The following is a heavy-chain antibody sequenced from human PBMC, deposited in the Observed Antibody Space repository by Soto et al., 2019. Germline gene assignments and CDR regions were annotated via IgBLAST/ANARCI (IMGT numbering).Heavy chain of an antibody. Sequence: SVKVSCKASGGTFSSYAISWLRQAPGQGLEWMGGIIPIFGTANYAQKFQGRVTITADESTSTAYMELSSLRSEDTAVYYCARGPEYQLLQDPPVYFDYWGQGTLVTVSS. CDR2: IIPIFGTA. CDR1: GGTFSSYA. J-gene: IGHJ4*02. CDR3: ARGPEYQLLQDPPVYFDY. V-gene: IGHV1-69*13. D-gene: IGHD2-2*01.